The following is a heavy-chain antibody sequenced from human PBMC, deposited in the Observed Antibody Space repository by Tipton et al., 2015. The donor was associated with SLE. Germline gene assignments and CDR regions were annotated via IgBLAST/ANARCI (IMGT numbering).Heavy chain of an antibody. V-gene: IGHV4-39*07. Sequence: TLSLTCTVSGGSISSYYWGWIRQPPGKGLEWIGSIYYSGSTYYNPSLKSRVTISVDTSKNQFSLKLSSVTAADTAVYYCARIRFWSGYYYYMDVWGKGTTVTVSS. CDR3: ARIRFWSGYYYYMDV. J-gene: IGHJ6*03. D-gene: IGHD3-3*01. CDR1: GGSISSYY. CDR2: IYYSGST.